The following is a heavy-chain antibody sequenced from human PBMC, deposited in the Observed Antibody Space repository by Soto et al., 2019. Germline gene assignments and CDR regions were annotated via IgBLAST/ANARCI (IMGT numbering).Heavy chain of an antibody. CDR3: ARAGYYDILTGYYKYYYYYGMDV. CDR1: GGSSSSGGYY. Sequence: TLSLTCTVSGGSSSSGGYYWSWIRQHPGKGLEWIGYIYYSGSIYYNPSLKSRVTISVDTSKNQFSLKLSSVTAADTAVYYCARAGYYDILTGYYKYYYYYGMDVWGQGTTVTVSS. V-gene: IGHV4-31*03. J-gene: IGHJ6*02. CDR2: IYYSGSI. D-gene: IGHD3-9*01.